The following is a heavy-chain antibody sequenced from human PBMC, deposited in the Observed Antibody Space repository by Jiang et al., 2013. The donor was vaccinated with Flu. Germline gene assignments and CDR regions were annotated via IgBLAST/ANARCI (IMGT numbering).Heavy chain of an antibody. D-gene: IGHD3-10*01. Sequence: GPGLVKPSQTLSLTCTVSGGSISSGDYYWSWIRQPPGKGLEWIGYIYYSGSTYYNPSLKSRVTISVDTSKNQFSLKLSSVTAADTAVYYCARFGQRGVSPYYGMDVWGQGTTVTVSS. V-gene: IGHV4-30-4*01. CDR1: GGSISSGDYY. CDR3: ARFGQRGVSPYYGMDV. CDR2: IYYSGST. J-gene: IGHJ6*02.